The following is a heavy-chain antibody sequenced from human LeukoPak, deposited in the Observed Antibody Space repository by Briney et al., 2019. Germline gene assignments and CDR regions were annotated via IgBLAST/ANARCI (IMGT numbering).Heavy chain of an antibody. J-gene: IGHJ6*03. V-gene: IGHV4-39*07. D-gene: IGHD3-10*01. CDR2: IYCNGRT. Sequence: AEPLSLPFTVSDVSISSSSFYWGWIRQPPGKGLEWIGSIYCNGRTYYNPSLKSRVNISVDTSKNQFSLTLSSVTAADTAVYYCAKAFVRGVSPYYFYMDVWGKGTTVTVSS. CDR1: DVSISSSSFY. CDR3: AKAFVRGVSPYYFYMDV.